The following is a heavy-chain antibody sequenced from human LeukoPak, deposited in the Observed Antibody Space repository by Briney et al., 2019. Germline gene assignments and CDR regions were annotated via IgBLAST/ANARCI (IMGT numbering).Heavy chain of an antibody. V-gene: IGHV1-18*01. Sequence: GASVKVSCKASGYTFTSYGISWVRQAPGQGLEWMGWISAYNGNTNYAQKLQGRVTMTTDTSRSTAYMELRSLRSDDTAVYYCARDITMIAPPWANDAFDIWGQGTMVTVSS. CDR2: ISAYNGNT. D-gene: IGHD3-22*01. CDR1: GYTFTSYG. CDR3: ARDITMIAPPWANDAFDI. J-gene: IGHJ3*02.